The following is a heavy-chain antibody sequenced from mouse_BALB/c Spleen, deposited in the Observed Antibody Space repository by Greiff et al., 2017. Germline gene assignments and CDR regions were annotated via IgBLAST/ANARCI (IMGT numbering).Heavy chain of an antibody. J-gene: IGHJ2*01. CDR1: GYTFTSYW. V-gene: IGHV1-87*01. CDR2: IYPGDGDT. Sequence: QVQLKQSGAELARPGASVKLSCKASGYTFTSYWMQWVKQRPGQGLEWIGAIYPGDGDTRYTQKFKGKATLTADKSSSTAYMQLSSLASEDSAVYYCARDGSNYWGQGTTLTVSS. D-gene: IGHD2-3*01. CDR3: ARDGSNY.